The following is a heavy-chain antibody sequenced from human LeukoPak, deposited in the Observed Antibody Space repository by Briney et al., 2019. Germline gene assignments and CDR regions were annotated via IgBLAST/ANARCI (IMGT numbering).Heavy chain of an antibody. V-gene: IGHV3-23*01. CDR2: LTDSGSTT. J-gene: IGHJ4*02. CDR1: GFTFSNYA. D-gene: IGHD2-21*01. CDR3: AKVDCGGSGCRRVDY. Sequence: GGSLRLSCAASGFTFSNYAMSWFRQPPGKGLEWVSTLTDSGSTTFYADSVKGRLTISRDNSKSTLCLQMNSLRAEDTDIYYCAKVDCGGSGCRRVDYWGQGTLVTVSS.